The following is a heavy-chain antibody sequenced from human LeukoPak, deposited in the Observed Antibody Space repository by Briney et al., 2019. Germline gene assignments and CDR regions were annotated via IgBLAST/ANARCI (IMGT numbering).Heavy chain of an antibody. D-gene: IGHD3-22*01. CDR1: GFTCSDYS. CDR2: IKQDGSEK. Sequence: GGSLRLSCEVSGFTCSDYSMNWVRQAPGKGLEWVANIKQDGSEKYYVDSVKGRFTISRDNAKNSLYLQMNSLRAEDTAVYYCAREGRGYKVAKFDYWGQGTLVTVSS. J-gene: IGHJ4*02. CDR3: AREGRGYKVAKFDY. V-gene: IGHV3-7*01.